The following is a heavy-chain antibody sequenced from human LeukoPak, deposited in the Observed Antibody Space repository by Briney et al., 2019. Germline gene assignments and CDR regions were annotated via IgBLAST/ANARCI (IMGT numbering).Heavy chain of an antibody. CDR2: MNPNSGNT. J-gene: IGHJ3*02. V-gene: IGHV1-8*01. Sequence: GASVKVSCKASGYTFTSYDINWVRQATGQGLEWMGWMNPNSGNTGYAQKFQGRVTMTRNTSISTAYMELSSLRSEDTAVYYCATVNRLLVDAFDIWGQGTMVTVSS. CDR1: GYTFTSYD. CDR3: ATVNRLLVDAFDI. D-gene: IGHD5-12*01.